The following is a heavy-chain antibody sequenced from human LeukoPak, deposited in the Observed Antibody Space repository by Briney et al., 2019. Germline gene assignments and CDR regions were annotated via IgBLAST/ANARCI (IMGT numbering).Heavy chain of an antibody. CDR2: ISISGGTT. CDR3: AKDSEGYWFDP. CDR1: GFIVSNFA. V-gene: IGHV3-23*01. Sequence: PGGSLRLSCAASGFIVSNFAMSWVRQAPGKGLEWVSSISISGGTTYYTDSVKGRFTTSRDNSKNTLFLQMTSLRVEDAAVYYCAKDSEGYWFDPWGQGTLVTVSS. J-gene: IGHJ5*02.